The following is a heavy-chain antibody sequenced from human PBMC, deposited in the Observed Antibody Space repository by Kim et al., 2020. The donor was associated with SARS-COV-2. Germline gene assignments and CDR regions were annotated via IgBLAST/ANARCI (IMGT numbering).Heavy chain of an antibody. D-gene: IGHD6-19*01. CDR2: IYYSGST. CDR1: GGSISSSSYY. Sequence: SETLSLTCTVSGGSISSSSYYWGWIRQPPGKGLEWIGSIYYSGSTYYNPSLKSRVTISVDTSKNQFSLKLSSVTAADTAVYYCARMTLAVAVFDYWGQGTLVTVSS. CDR3: ARMTLAVAVFDY. J-gene: IGHJ4*02. V-gene: IGHV4-39*01.